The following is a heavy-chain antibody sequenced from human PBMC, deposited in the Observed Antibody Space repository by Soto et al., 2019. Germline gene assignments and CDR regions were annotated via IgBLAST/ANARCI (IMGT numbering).Heavy chain of an antibody. V-gene: IGHV3-23*01. D-gene: IGHD2-8*02. CDR1: GFICSSYD. CDR3: AKATATGGGAFEI. Sequence: GGSLRLSCVVSGFICSSYDMSWVRQAPGKGLEWVSTILVGGSTHYEDSVKGRFTISRDTSKNTVYLQMNSLTAGDTAVYYCAKATATGGGAFEICGQGTMVTASS. CDR2: ILVGGST. J-gene: IGHJ3*02.